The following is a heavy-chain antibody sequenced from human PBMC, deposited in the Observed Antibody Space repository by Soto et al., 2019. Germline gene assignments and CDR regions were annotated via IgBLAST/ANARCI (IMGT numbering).Heavy chain of an antibody. CDR3: AKDPEVGRAFDI. CDR1: GFTFSSYA. V-gene: IGHV3-23*01. J-gene: IGHJ3*02. CDR2: ISGSGGST. D-gene: IGHD2-2*01. Sequence: HPGGSLRLSCAASGFTFSSYAMSWVRQAPGKGLEWVSAISGSGGSTYYADSVKGRFTISRDNSKNTLYLQMNSLRAEDTAVYYCAKDPEVGRAFDIWGQGTMVTVSS.